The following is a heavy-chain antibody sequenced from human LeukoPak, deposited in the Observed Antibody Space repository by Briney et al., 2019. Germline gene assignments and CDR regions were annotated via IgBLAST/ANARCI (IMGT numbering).Heavy chain of an antibody. V-gene: IGHV3-30*02. J-gene: IGHJ4*02. D-gene: IGHD1-26*01. CDR1: GFTFSSYG. Sequence: GGSLRLSCAASGFTFSSYGMHWVRQAPGKGLEWVAFTRYDGSNKYYADSVKGRFTISRDNSKNMLYLKMNSLRAEDTAVYYCAKDPQKWESYFDYWGQGTLVTVSS. CDR2: TRYDGSNK. CDR3: AKDPQKWESYFDY.